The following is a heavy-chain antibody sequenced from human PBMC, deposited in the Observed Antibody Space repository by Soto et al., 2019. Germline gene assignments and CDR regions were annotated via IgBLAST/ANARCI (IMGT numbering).Heavy chain of an antibody. CDR2: ISIYFNCS. Sequence: FQLVQSGAELKMPGASVKVSCKTSGYIFRNYGITWVRQAPGQGLDWMGWISIYFNCSHSSPKLHDRLIMTADTSTNTAFMELRNLRFDDTAVYYCARNSSDWRGSWGQGTLVTVSS. J-gene: IGHJ5*01. D-gene: IGHD6-19*01. CDR1: GYIFRNYG. V-gene: IGHV1-18*01. CDR3: ARNSSDWRGS.